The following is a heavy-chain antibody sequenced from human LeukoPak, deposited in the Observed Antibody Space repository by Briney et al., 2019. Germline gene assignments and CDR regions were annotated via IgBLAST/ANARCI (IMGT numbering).Heavy chain of an antibody. CDR2: IYYSGST. J-gene: IGHJ4*02. V-gene: IGHV4-59*01. D-gene: IGHD3-22*01. Sequence: SETLSLTCTVSGGSISSYYWSWIRQPPGKGLEWIGYIYYSGSTNYNPSLKSRVTISVDTSKNQSSLKLSSVTAADTAVYYCARGRRNYYDSSGYYCDYWGQGTLVTVSS. CDR3: ARGRRNYYDSSGYYCDY. CDR1: GGSISSYY.